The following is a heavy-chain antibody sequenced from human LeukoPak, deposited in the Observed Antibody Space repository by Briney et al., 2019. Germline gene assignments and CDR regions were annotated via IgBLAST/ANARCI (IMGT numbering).Heavy chain of an antibody. J-gene: IGHJ6*02. V-gene: IGHV1-8*01. CDR1: GYTFTSYD. CDR2: MNPNSGNT. Sequence: ASVKVSCKASGYTFTSYDINWVRQATGQGLEWMGWMNPNSGNTGYAQKFQGRVTMTRNTSISTAYMELSSLRSEDTAVYYCARVYDFWSGTYGMDVWGQGTTVTVSS. CDR3: ARVYDFWSGTYGMDV. D-gene: IGHD3-3*01.